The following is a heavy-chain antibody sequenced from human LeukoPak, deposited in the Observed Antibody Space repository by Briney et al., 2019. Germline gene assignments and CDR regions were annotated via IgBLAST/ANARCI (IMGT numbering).Heavy chain of an antibody. V-gene: IGHV3-30-3*01. Sequence: GRSLRLSCAASGFTFDDYAMHWVRQAPGKGLEWVAVISYDGSNKYYADSVKGRFTISRDNSKNTLYLQMNSLRAEDTAVYYCARESRCSSTSCYGLDYYGMDVWGQGTTVTVSS. D-gene: IGHD2-2*01. CDR2: ISYDGSNK. CDR1: GFTFDDYA. J-gene: IGHJ6*02. CDR3: ARESRCSSTSCYGLDYYGMDV.